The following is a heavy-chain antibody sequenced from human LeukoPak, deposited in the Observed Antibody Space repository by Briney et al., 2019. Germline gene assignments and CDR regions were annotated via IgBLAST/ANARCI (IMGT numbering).Heavy chain of an antibody. CDR1: GFTVSSNY. D-gene: IGHD1-26*01. CDR3: ARELGSYYRYFDY. Sequence: GSLRLSCAASGFTVSSNYMNWVRQAPGKGLECVSVIYSDSSTYYADSVKGRFTISRDNSKNTLYLQMNSLRAEDTAVYYCARELGSYYRYFDYWGQGTLVTVSS. J-gene: IGHJ4*02. CDR2: IYSDSST. V-gene: IGHV3-53*01.